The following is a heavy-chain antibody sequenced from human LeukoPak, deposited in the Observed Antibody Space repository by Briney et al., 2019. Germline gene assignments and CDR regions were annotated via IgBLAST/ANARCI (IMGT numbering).Heavy chain of an antibody. D-gene: IGHD3-9*01. CDR1: GYTFTSYG. CDR2: ISAYNGNT. V-gene: IGHV1-18*04. Sequence: GASVKVSCKASGYTFTSYGISWVRQAPGQGLEWMGWISAYNGNTNYAQKLQGRVTMTTDTSTSTAYMELRSLRSDDTAVYYCARDARYFDWLPPAYFDYWGQGTLVTVSP. J-gene: IGHJ4*01. CDR3: ARDARYFDWLPPAYFDY.